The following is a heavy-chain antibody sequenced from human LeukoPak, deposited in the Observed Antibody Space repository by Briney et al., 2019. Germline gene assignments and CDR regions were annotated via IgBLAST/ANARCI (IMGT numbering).Heavy chain of an antibody. Sequence: KPSETLSLTCAVSGGSMSNYYWNWIRQPPGKGLEWIGRIYPSGSTNYNPSLKSRVTTSVDTSKNQISLKLTSVTAADTAVYYCARAPSFYDFFDYWGQGTLVTVSS. J-gene: IGHJ4*02. V-gene: IGHV4-4*08. CDR1: GGSMSNYY. D-gene: IGHD3-3*01. CDR3: ARAPSFYDFFDY. CDR2: IYPSGST.